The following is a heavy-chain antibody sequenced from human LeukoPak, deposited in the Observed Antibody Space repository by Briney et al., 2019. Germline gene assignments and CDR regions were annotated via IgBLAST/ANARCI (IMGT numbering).Heavy chain of an antibody. J-gene: IGHJ5*02. CDR2: IIPIFGTA. CDR1: GGTLSSYA. Sequence: SVKVSCKASGGTLSSYAISWVRQAPGQGLEWMGGIIPIFGTANYAQKFQGRVTITADESTSTAYMELSSLRSEDTAVYYCARAEVDSSSWYATHWFDPWGQGTLVTVSS. D-gene: IGHD6-13*01. V-gene: IGHV1-69*01. CDR3: ARAEVDSSSWYATHWFDP.